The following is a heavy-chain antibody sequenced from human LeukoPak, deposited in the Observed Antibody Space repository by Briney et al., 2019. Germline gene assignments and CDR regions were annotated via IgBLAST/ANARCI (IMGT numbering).Heavy chain of an antibody. CDR3: AKDRLGIVGATLFDY. CDR2: ISGSGGST. CDR1: GFTFSSYA. Sequence: GGSLRLSCAASGFTFSSYAMSWVRQAPGKGLEWVSAISGSGGSTYCADSVKGRFTISRDNSKNTLYLQMNSLRAEDTAVYYCAKDRLGIVGATLFDYWGQGTLVTVSS. D-gene: IGHD1-26*01. V-gene: IGHV3-23*01. J-gene: IGHJ4*02.